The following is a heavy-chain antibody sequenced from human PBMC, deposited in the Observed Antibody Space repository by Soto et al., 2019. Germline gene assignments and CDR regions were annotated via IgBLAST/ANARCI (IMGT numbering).Heavy chain of an antibody. CDR2: MNPNSGNK. CDR1: GYTFTSYD. Sequence: QVQLVQSGAEVKNPGASVKVPCKASGYTFTSYDINWVRQATGQGLEWMGWMNPNSGNKGYAQKFQGRGSMTRNTSISTGYMELSSLRSEDTAVYYCARTLYGDNVDYWGQGTLVTVSS. CDR3: ARTLYGDNVDY. J-gene: IGHJ4*02. D-gene: IGHD4-17*01. V-gene: IGHV1-8*01.